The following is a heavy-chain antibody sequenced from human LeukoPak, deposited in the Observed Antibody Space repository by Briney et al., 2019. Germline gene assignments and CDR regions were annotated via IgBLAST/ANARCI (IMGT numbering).Heavy chain of an antibody. CDR2: IYTSGST. D-gene: IGHD2-2*01. V-gene: IGHV4-4*09. CDR3: ARQKCTSTSCLTKNAFDI. Sequence: PSETLSLTCTVSGSISSYYWSWIRRPPGKGLVWIGSIYTSGSTNYNPSLESRVTISVDTPKNQFSLDLSSVTAADTAVYYCARQKCTSTSCLTKNAFDIWGQGTMVTVSS. J-gene: IGHJ3*02. CDR1: GSISSYY.